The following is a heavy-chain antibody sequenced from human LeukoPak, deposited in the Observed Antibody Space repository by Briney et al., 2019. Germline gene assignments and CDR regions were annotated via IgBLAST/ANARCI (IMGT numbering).Heavy chain of an antibody. V-gene: IGHV4-59*11. CDR2: ICYTGST. CDR3: AREGPYGSGSYFFDY. CDR1: GVSISSHC. Sequence: SETLSLTCAVSGVSISSHCWGWIRQPPGKGLEWIASICYTGSTEYSPSLKSRVTISVDTSKNQFSLRLSSVTAAGTAVYYCAREGPYGSGSYFFDYWGQGTLVTVSS. J-gene: IGHJ4*02. D-gene: IGHD3-10*01.